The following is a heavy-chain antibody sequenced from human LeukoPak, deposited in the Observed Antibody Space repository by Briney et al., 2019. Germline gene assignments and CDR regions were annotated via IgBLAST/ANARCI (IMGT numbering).Heavy chain of an antibody. V-gene: IGHV4-39*01. CDR1: GGSISSSNYY. D-gene: IGHD3-22*01. Sequence: SSETLSLACTVSGGSISSSNYYWAWIRQPPGKGLEWIGSIYYSGSTYYNPSLKSRVTISVDTSKNQFSLKLSSVTAADTAVYYCASAPNYDSSGYKNWGQGTLVTVSS. CDR3: ASAPNYDSSGYKN. CDR2: IYYSGST. J-gene: IGHJ4*02.